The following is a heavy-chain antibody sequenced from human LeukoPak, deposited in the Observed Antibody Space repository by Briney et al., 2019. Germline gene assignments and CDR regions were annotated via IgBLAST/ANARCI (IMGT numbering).Heavy chain of an antibody. Sequence: PSETLSLTCTVSGGSISSYYWSWIRQPPGKGLEWIGEINHSGSTNYNPSLKSRVTISVDTSKNQFSLKLRSVTAADTAVYYCARDGLRYFDWSRRNNWFDPWGQGTLVTVSS. CDR3: ARDGLRYFDWSRRNNWFDP. CDR1: GGSISSYY. CDR2: INHSGST. J-gene: IGHJ5*02. D-gene: IGHD3-9*01. V-gene: IGHV4-34*01.